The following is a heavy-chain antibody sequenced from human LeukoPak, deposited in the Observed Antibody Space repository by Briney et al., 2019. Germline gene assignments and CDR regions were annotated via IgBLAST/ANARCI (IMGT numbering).Heavy chain of an antibody. Sequence: SETLSLTCTVSGGSISSGTYYWSWIRQPAGNGLEWIGRIYTTGSTNYNPSLKSRVTISVDTSKNQFSLKLSSVTAADTALYYCARAYNRFGVDYMDVWGKGTTVTISS. CDR2: IYTTGST. V-gene: IGHV4-61*02. CDR3: ARAYNRFGVDYMDV. J-gene: IGHJ6*03. D-gene: IGHD3-10*01. CDR1: GGSISSGTYY.